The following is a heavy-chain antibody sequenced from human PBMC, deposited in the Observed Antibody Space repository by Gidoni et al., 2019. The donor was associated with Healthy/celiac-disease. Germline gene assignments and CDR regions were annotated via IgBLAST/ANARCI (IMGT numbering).Heavy chain of an antibody. D-gene: IGHD2-2*01. V-gene: IGHV3-53*02. CDR2: IYSGGIP. J-gene: IGHJ6*03. CDR1: GFTVSSSS. Sequence: EVQLVETGGGLIQPGGSLRLSCAASGFTVSSSSMSWVRQAPGKGLEWVSVIYSGGIPYSADSVKGRFTISRDNSKNTLYLQMNSLRAEDTAVYYCARGPAESYYYYMDVWGKGTTVTVSS. CDR3: ARGPAESYYYYMDV.